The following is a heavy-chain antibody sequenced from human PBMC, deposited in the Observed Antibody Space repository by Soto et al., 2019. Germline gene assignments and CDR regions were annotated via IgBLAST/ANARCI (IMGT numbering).Heavy chain of an antibody. J-gene: IGHJ1*01. CDR2: IFHDGSV. CDR3: ARDEGYCSGGSCYPEYFQH. D-gene: IGHD2-15*01. Sequence: SETLSLTCAVSGGSISTNNWWSWVRQSPGTGLEWIGEIFHDGSVNYNPSLKNRVIISVDRSTNQFSLKLSSVTAADTAVYYCARDEGYCSGGSCYPEYFQHWGQGTLVTVSS. V-gene: IGHV4-4*02. CDR1: GGSISTNNW.